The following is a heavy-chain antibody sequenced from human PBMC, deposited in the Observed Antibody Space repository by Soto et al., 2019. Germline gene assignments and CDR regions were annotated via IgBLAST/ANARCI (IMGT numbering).Heavy chain of an antibody. D-gene: IGHD6-6*01. CDR1: GGSISSGGYY. CDR2: IYYSGST. V-gene: IGHV4-31*03. Sequence: SETLSLTCTVSGGSISSGGYYWSWIRQHPGKGLEWIGYIYYSGSTYYNPSLKSRVTISVDTSKNQFSLKLSSVTAADTAVYYCARDPELGWFDPWGQGTLVTVSS. CDR3: ARDPELGWFDP. J-gene: IGHJ5*02.